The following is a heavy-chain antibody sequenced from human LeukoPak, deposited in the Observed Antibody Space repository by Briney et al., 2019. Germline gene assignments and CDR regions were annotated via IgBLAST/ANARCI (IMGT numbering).Heavy chain of an antibody. V-gene: IGHV3-74*01. CDR1: GFTFSSYW. Sequence: SGGSLRLSCAASGFTFSSYWMHWVRQAPGKGLVWVSRINSDGSSTSYADSVKGRFTISRDNAKNTLYLQMNSLRAEDTAVYYCARGLSSLYGSGSYYNDVDYWGQGTLVTVSS. D-gene: IGHD3-10*01. CDR2: INSDGSST. CDR3: ARGLSSLYGSGSYYNDVDY. J-gene: IGHJ4*02.